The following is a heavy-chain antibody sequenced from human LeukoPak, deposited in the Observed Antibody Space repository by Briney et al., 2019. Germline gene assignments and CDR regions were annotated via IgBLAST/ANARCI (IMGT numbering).Heavy chain of an antibody. CDR3: ARGNAMGV. J-gene: IGHJ6*02. CDR2: NKYDGSES. Sequence: GGSLRLSCAASGFTLSGHWMHWFRQPPGKGLAWVSRNKYDGSESYYADSVKGRFTISRDNAKNSLSLQMNSLRAEDTALYYCARGNAMGVWGQGTTVTASS. V-gene: IGHV3-74*01. CDR1: GFTLSGHW.